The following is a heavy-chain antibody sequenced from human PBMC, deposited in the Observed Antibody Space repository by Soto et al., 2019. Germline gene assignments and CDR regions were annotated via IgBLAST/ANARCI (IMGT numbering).Heavy chain of an antibody. CDR1: GYTFTSYY. J-gene: IGHJ6*02. V-gene: IGHV1-18*01. D-gene: IGHD7-27*01. CDR3: ARDRANEQGSYYYYGMDV. CDR2: ISAYNGNT. Sequence: GASVKVSCKASGYTFTSYYISWVRQAPGQGLEWMGWISAYNGNTNYAQKLQGRVTMTTDTSTSTAYMELRSLRSDDTAVYYCARDRANEQGSYYYYGMDVWGQGTTVTVSS.